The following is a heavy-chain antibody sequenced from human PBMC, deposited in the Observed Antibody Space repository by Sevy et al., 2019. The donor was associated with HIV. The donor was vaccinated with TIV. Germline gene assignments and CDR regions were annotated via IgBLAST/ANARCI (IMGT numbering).Heavy chain of an antibody. V-gene: IGHV3-48*02. CDR2: ISRSGTTT. CDR3: ARDYDFWSGYTALSYYSLSYYYGMDV. J-gene: IGHJ6*02. CDR1: GLNFSKYS. D-gene: IGHD3-3*01. Sequence: GGSLRLSCAASGLNFSKYSFNWVRQAPEKGLEWISHISRSGTTTYYAESVKGRFTVSRDNAKNSLYLQMSSLRDEDTAVYYCARDYDFWSGYTALSYYSLSYYYGMDVWGQGTTVTVYS.